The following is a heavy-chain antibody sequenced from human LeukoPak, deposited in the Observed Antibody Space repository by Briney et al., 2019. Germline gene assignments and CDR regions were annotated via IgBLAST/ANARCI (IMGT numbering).Heavy chain of an antibody. CDR3: ARDGCSGGSCRNWDGGAFDI. Sequence: PSETLSLTCTVSGGSISSTTYYWGWIRQPPGKGLEWIGSIYYSGSTNHNPSLKSRVTISVDKSKNQFSLKLSSVTAADTAVYYCARDGCSGGSCRNWDGGAFDIWGQGTMVTVSS. J-gene: IGHJ3*02. CDR2: IYYSGST. CDR1: GGSISSTTYY. V-gene: IGHV4-39*07. D-gene: IGHD2-15*01.